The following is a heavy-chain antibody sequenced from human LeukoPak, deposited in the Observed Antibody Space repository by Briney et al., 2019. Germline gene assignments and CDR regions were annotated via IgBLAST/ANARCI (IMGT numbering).Heavy chain of an antibody. CDR2: INHSGST. V-gene: IGHV4-34*01. CDR1: GVSFSGYY. Sequence: PSETLSLTCAVYGVSFSGYYWSWIRQPPGKGLEWIGEINHSGSTNYNPSLKSRVTISVDTSKNQFSLKLSSVTAADTAVYYCARAFTFVRRYCSSTSCYPGWYFDYWGQGTLVTVSS. D-gene: IGHD2-2*01. J-gene: IGHJ4*02. CDR3: ARAFTFVRRYCSSTSCYPGWYFDY.